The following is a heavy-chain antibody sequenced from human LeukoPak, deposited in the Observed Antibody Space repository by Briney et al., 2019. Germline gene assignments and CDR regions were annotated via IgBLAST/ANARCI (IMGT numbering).Heavy chain of an antibody. D-gene: IGHD5-24*01. CDR2: ISGSGGST. J-gene: IGHJ4*02. V-gene: IGHV3-23*01. CDR3: AKVAEMATIGGLDY. CDR1: GFTFSSYG. Sequence: PGGSLRLSCAASGFTFSSYGMSWVRQAPGKGLEWVSAISGSGGSTYYADSVKGRFTISRDNSKKTLYLQMNSLRAEDTAVYYCAKVAEMATIGGLDYWGQGTLVTVSA.